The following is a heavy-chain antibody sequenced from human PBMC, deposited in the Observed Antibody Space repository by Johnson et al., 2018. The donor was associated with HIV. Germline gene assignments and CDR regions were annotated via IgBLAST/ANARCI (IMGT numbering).Heavy chain of an antibody. V-gene: IGHV3-7*04. CDR2: IKQDGSEK. CDR3: ARDTYSSDACDI. CDR1: GFTFSSYW. J-gene: IGHJ3*02. Sequence: EVQLVESGGGLVQPGGSLRLSCAASGFTFSSYWMSWVRQAPGKGLEWVANIKQDGSEKYYVDSVKGRFTISRDNSKNTLYLQMNSLRAEDTALYYCARDTYSSDACDIWGQGTMVTVSS. D-gene: IGHD4-11*01.